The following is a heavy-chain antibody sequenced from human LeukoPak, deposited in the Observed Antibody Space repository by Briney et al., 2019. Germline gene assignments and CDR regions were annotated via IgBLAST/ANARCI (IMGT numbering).Heavy chain of an antibody. J-gene: IGHJ5*02. CDR1: GYSFTSYW. CDR2: IYPGDSDT. D-gene: IGHD3-22*01. V-gene: IGHV5-51*01. Sequence: GESLKISCKGSGYSFTSYWIGWVRQMPGKGLEWMGIIYPGDSDTRYSPSFQGQVTISADKSISTAYLQWSSPKASDTAMYYCARQAVSYYYDSSGGWFDPWGQGTLVTVSS. CDR3: ARQAVSYYYDSSGGWFDP.